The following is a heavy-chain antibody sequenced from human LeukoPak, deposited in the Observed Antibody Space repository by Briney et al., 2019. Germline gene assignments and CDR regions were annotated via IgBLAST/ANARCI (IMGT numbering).Heavy chain of an antibody. CDR2: ISWNSGSI. CDR3: AKDMGDSSGYYNNFDY. V-gene: IGHV3-9*01. D-gene: IGHD3-22*01. J-gene: IGHJ4*02. Sequence: LSLTCTVSGGSIRNYDWSWIRQPPGKGLEWVSGISWNSGSIGYADSVKGRFTISRDNAKNSLYLQMNSLRAEDTALYYCAKDMGDSSGYYNNFDYWGQGTLVTVSS. CDR1: GGSIRNYD.